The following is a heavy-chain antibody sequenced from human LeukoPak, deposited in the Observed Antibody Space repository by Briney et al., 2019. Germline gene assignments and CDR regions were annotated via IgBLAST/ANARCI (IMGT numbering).Heavy chain of an antibody. D-gene: IGHD4-23*01. CDR3: ARDQDGGELDY. V-gene: IGHV3-30-3*01. Sequence: GGSLRLSCAASGFTFSSYAMHWVRQAPGKGLEWVAVISYDGSNRYYADSVKGRFTISRDNSKNTLYLQMNSLRAEDTAVYYCARDQDGGELDYWGQGTLVTVSS. CDR2: ISYDGSNR. J-gene: IGHJ4*02. CDR1: GFTFSSYA.